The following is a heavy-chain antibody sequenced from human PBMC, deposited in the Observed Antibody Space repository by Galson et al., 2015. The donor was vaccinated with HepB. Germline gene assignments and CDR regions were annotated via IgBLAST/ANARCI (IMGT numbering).Heavy chain of an antibody. Sequence: SVKVSCKASGYTFTSYAMHWVRQAPGQRLEWMGWINAGNGNTKYSQKFQGRVTITRDTSASTAYMELSSLRSEDTAVYYCARDRGRYCSSTSCYQEPFDPWGQGTLVTVSS. CDR3: ARDRGRYCSSTSCYQEPFDP. D-gene: IGHD2-2*01. CDR1: GYTFTSYA. V-gene: IGHV1-3*01. J-gene: IGHJ5*02. CDR2: INAGNGNT.